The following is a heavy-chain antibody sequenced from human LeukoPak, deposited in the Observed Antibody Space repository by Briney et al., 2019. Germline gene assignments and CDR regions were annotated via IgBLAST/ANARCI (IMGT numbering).Heavy chain of an antibody. V-gene: IGHV1-69*13. CDR3: ATLWFGELLSSYFDY. J-gene: IGHJ4*02. Sequence: GASVKVSCKASGGTFSSFAISWVRQAPGQGLEWMGGIIPIFGTANYAQKFQGRVTITADESTSTAYMELSSLRPEDTAVYYCATLWFGELLSSYFDYWGQGTLVTVSS. D-gene: IGHD3-10*01. CDR1: GGTFSSFA. CDR2: IIPIFGTA.